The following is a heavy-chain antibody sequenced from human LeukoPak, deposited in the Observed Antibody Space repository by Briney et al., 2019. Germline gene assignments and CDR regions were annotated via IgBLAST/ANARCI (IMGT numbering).Heavy chain of an antibody. D-gene: IGHD5-24*01. CDR1: GGTFSSYA. CDR3: ARMAGGWALAFDI. J-gene: IGHJ3*02. Sequence: VXXKASGGTFSSYAISWVRQAPGQGLEWMGGIIPIFGTANYAQKFQGRGTITADESTSTAYMELSSLRSEDTAVYYCARMAGGWALAFDIWGQGTMVTVSS. CDR2: IIPIFGTA. V-gene: IGHV1-69*01.